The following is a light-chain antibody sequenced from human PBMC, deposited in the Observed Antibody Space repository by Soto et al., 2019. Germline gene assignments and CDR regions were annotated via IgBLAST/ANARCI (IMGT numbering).Light chain of an antibody. CDR1: SSNIGATYV. CDR2: GNS. V-gene: IGLV1-40*01. Sequence: QSVLTQPPSVSGAPGQRVTISCTGSSSNIGATYVRWYQQLPGTAPKLLIYGNSNRPSGVPDRFSGSKSGTSASLAITGLQAEDEADYYCQSYDSSLSGSVFGGGTKLTVL. CDR3: QSYDSSLSGSV. J-gene: IGLJ3*02.